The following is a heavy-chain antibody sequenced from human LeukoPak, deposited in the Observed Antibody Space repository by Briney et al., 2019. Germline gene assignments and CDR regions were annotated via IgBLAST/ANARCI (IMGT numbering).Heavy chain of an antibody. J-gene: IGHJ4*02. V-gene: IGHV4-59*01. CDR2: IYYSGST. CDR1: GGSISSYY. Sequence: SETLSLTCTVSGGSISSYYWSWIRQPPGKGLEWIGYIYYSGSTNYNPSLKSRVTISVDTSKNQFSLKLSSVTAADTAVYYCARSFGEGFLDYWGQGTLVTVSS. CDR3: ARSFGEGFLDY. D-gene: IGHD3-10*01.